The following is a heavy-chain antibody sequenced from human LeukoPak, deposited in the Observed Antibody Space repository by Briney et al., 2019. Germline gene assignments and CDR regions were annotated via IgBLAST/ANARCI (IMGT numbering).Heavy chain of an antibody. CDR3: ARGRTVADRMYYFDY. D-gene: IGHD6-19*01. CDR1: GGSFSGYY. V-gene: IGHV4-34*01. CDR2: INHSGST. Sequence: PSETLSLTCAVYGGSFSGYYWSWIRHPPGKGLELIGEINHSGSTNYNPSLKSRVTISVDTSKNQFSLKLSSVTAADTAVYYCARGRTVADRMYYFDYWGQGTLVTVSS. J-gene: IGHJ4*02.